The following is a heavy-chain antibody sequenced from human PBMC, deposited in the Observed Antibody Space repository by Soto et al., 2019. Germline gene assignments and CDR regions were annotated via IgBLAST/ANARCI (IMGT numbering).Heavy chain of an antibody. CDR3: AREVIVVMTAPEFDI. V-gene: IGHV3-30-3*01. CDR2: ISYDGSNK. Sequence: GGSLRLSCAASGFTFSSYAMHWVRQAPGKGLEWVAVISYDGSNKYYADSVKGRFTISRDNSKNTLYLQMNSLRAEDTAVYYCAREVIVVMTAPEFDIWGQGKMVTVSS. CDR1: GFTFSSYA. J-gene: IGHJ3*02. D-gene: IGHD2-21*02.